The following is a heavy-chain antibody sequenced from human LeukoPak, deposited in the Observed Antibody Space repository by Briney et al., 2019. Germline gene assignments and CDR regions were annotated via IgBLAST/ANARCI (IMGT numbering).Heavy chain of an antibody. CDR2: INHSGST. J-gene: IGHJ6*02. Sequence: PSETLSLTCAVYGGSFSGYYWSWIRQPPGKGLEWIGEINHSGSTNYNPSLKSRVTISVDTSKNQFSLKLSSVTAADTAVYYCARVFQGSVVTHYYYYGMDVWGQGTTVTVSS. V-gene: IGHV4-34*01. CDR3: ARVFQGSVVTHYYYYGMDV. D-gene: IGHD4-23*01. CDR1: GGSFSGYY.